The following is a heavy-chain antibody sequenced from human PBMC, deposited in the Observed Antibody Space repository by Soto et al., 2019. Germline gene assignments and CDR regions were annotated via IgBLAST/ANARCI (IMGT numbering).Heavy chain of an antibody. V-gene: IGHV3-21*01. CDR1: GFTFSTYT. J-gene: IGHJ3*02. D-gene: IGHD3-22*01. CDR2: ISPSSTYI. CDR3: ARGDYDSSGDYYVRAFDI. Sequence: PGGSLRLSCAASGFTFSTYTMSWVRQAPGKGLEWVSSISPSSTYIYYADSVKGRFTISRDNAKNSLYLQMNSLRAEDTAVYFCARGDYDSSGDYYVRAFDIWGQGTMVTVSS.